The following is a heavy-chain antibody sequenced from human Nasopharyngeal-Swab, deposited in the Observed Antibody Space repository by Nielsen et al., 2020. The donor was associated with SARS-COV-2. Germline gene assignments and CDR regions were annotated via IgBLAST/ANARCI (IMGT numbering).Heavy chain of an antibody. Sequence: ASVKVSCKASGYTFTSYAMNWERQAPGQGLEWMGWINTNTGNPTYAQGFTGRFVFSLDTSVSTAYLQISSLKAEDTAVYYCARDAVGATIGFFYYWGQGTLVTVSS. V-gene: IGHV7-4-1*02. CDR2: INTNTGNP. D-gene: IGHD1-26*01. CDR1: GYTFTSYA. CDR3: ARDAVGATIGFFYY. J-gene: IGHJ4*02.